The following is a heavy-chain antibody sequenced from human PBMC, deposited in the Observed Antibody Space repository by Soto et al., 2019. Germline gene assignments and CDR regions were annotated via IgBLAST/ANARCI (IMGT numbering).Heavy chain of an antibody. CDR2: ISGSGGST. D-gene: IGHD6-13*01. Sequence: EVQLLESGGGLVQPGGSLRLSCAASGFTFSSYAMSWVRQAPGKGLEWVSAISGSGGSTYYADSVKGRFTISRDNPKNTMYLQMKSLRAEDTAVYYCAKVYSSSWYFYYLGQGSLVTV. CDR3: AKVYSSSWYFYY. J-gene: IGHJ4*02. CDR1: GFTFSSYA. V-gene: IGHV3-23*01.